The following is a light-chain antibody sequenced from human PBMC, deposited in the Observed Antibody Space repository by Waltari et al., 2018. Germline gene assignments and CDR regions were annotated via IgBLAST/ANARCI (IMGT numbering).Light chain of an antibody. Sequence: EIVLTQSPATLSVSPGGRATLSCRASQSVTTNLAWYQQRPGQAPSLLIYDASTRATGGTGRFSGSGSGTEFTLTISSLQSTDFAVYYCQQYDDWSFGQGTKLEIK. V-gene: IGKV3-15*01. CDR2: DAS. J-gene: IGKJ2*01. CDR3: QQYDDWS. CDR1: QSVTTN.